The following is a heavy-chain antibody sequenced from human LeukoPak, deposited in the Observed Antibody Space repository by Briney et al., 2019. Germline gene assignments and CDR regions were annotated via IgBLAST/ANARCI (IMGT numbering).Heavy chain of an antibody. Sequence: MPSQTLSLTCTVSGGSINSGSYYWTWIRQPAGKGLEWIGRIHTSGSTNYNPSLRGRVTISADTSTNQFSLRLSSVTAADTAVYYCAREGSVAAGYFQRWGQGTLVTVSS. D-gene: IGHD6-19*01. CDR2: IHTSGST. CDR1: GGSINSGSYY. V-gene: IGHV4-61*02. J-gene: IGHJ1*01. CDR3: AREGSVAAGYFQR.